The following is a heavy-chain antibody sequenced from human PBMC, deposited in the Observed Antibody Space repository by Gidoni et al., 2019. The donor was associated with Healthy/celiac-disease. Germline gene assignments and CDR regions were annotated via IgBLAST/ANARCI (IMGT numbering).Heavy chain of an antibody. J-gene: IGHJ6*02. Sequence: QVQLVQSGAEVKKPGASVKGSCKASGYTFTGYYMHWVRQAPGQGLEWMGWINPNSGGTNYAQKFQGRVTMTRDTSISTAYMELSRLRSDDTAVYYCARPMNYDFWERGMDVWGQGTTVTVSS. V-gene: IGHV1-2*02. CDR1: GYTFTGYY. D-gene: IGHD3-3*01. CDR2: INPNSGGT. CDR3: ARPMNYDFWERGMDV.